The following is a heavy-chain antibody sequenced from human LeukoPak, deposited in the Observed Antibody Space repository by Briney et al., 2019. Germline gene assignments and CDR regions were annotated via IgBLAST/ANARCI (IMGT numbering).Heavy chain of an antibody. Sequence: SETLSLTCTVSGTPISSYYWSWIRQPPGKGLEWIGYIYYSGSTNYNPSLKSRVTISVDTSKNQFSLKLSSVTAADTAVYYCAGGRIAVAGYAESFQHWGQGTLVTVSS. CDR1: GTPISSYY. D-gene: IGHD6-19*01. CDR2: IYYSGST. V-gene: IGHV4-59*01. CDR3: AGGRIAVAGYAESFQH. J-gene: IGHJ1*01.